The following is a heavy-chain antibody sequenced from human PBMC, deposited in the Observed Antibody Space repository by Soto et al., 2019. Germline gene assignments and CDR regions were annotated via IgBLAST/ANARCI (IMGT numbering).Heavy chain of an antibody. Sequence: ASVKVSCKASGGTFSSYAISWVRQAPGQGLEWMGGIIPIFGTANYAQKFQGRVTITADEPTSTAYMELSSLRSEDTAVYYCARVYDDFWSGYWSPQYYYYYGMDVWGQGTTVTVSS. D-gene: IGHD3-3*01. CDR2: IIPIFGTA. V-gene: IGHV1-69*13. J-gene: IGHJ6*02. CDR3: ARVYDDFWSGYWSPQYYYYYGMDV. CDR1: GGTFSSYA.